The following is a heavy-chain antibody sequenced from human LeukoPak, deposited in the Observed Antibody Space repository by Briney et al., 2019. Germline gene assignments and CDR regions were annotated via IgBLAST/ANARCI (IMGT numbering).Heavy chain of an antibody. CDR3: ARGYCSGGSCYSVDLIDY. V-gene: IGHV3-21*01. J-gene: IGHJ4*02. CDR1: GFTFSSYS. D-gene: IGHD2-15*01. Sequence: GGSLRLSCAASGFTFSSYSMNWVRQAPGKGLEWVSSISSSSSYIYYADSVKGRFTISRDNAKNSLYLQMNSLRAEDTAVYYCARGYCSGGSCYSVDLIDYWGQGTLVTVSS. CDR2: ISSSSSYI.